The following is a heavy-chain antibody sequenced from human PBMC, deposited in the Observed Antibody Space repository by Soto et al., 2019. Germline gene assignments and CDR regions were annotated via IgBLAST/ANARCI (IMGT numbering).Heavy chain of an antibody. CDR1: GFTFSRYW. J-gene: IGHJ4*02. V-gene: IGHV3-74*01. D-gene: IGHD2-15*01. CDR3: VRTSLVVAAATREDY. Sequence: VQLVESGGGLVQPGGSLRLSCAASGFTFSRYWMHWVRQAPGKGLVWVSRINSDGSSTSYADSVKGRFTISRDNAKNTLYLQMNSLRAEDTAVYYCVRTSLVVAAATREDYWGQGTLVTVSS. CDR2: INSDGSST.